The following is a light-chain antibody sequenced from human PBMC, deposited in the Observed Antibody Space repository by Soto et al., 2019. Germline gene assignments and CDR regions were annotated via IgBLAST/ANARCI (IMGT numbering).Light chain of an antibody. J-gene: IGLJ3*02. Sequence: QSVLTQPASVSGSPGQSITISCIGTSSDVGGYKLVSWHQQYPGKAPKLIIYEDTKRPSGVSNRFSGSKSGNTASLTISGLQAEDEADYHCCSYADTFGVFGGGTKLTVL. V-gene: IGLV2-23*01. CDR2: EDT. CDR3: CSYADTFGV. CDR1: SSDVGGYKL.